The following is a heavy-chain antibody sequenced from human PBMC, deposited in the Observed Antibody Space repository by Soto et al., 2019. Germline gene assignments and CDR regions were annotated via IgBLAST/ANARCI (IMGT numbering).Heavy chain of an antibody. Sequence: SETLSLTCTVSGGSISSGDYYWSWIRQPPGKGLEWIGYIYYSGSTYYNPSLKSRVTISVDTPKNQFSLKLSSVTAADTAVYYCAREKASSGYNAFDIWGQGTMVTVSS. J-gene: IGHJ3*02. D-gene: IGHD3-22*01. CDR2: IYYSGST. CDR1: GGSISSGDYY. V-gene: IGHV4-30-4*01. CDR3: AREKASSGYNAFDI.